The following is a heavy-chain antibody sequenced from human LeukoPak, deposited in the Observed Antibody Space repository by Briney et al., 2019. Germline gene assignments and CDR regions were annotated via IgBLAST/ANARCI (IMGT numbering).Heavy chain of an antibody. CDR2: VHHGGAS. V-gene: IGHV4-4*02. Sequence: SETLSLTCAVSGDSITSHSWWSWVPQPPGKGLGWIGEVHHGGASNYDPSLESRVTISVDKSKNRFSLNLRSVTAADTAVYYCARAPGDGIRRMFDYWGQGTLVTVSS. CDR1: GDSITSHSW. CDR3: ARAPGDGIRRMFDY. J-gene: IGHJ4*02. D-gene: IGHD3-3*02.